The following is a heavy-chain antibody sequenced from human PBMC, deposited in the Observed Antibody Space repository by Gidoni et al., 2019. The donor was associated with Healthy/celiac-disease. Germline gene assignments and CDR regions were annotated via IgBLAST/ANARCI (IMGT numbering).Heavy chain of an antibody. CDR1: GFTFSRYW. CDR2: IKQDGSEK. V-gene: IGHV3-7*01. D-gene: IGHD2-21*02. J-gene: IGHJ4*02. Sequence: EVQLVESGGGLVQPGGSLRLSCAASGFTFSRYWMSWVRQAPGKGLEWLANIKQDGSEKYYVDSVKGRFTISRDNAKNSLYLQMNSLRAEDTAVYYCARAYCGGDCYSDYWGQGTLVTVSS. CDR3: ARAYCGGDCYSDY.